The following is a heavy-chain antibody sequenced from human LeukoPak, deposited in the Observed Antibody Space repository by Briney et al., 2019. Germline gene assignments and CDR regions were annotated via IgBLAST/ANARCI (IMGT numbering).Heavy chain of an antibody. Sequence: PGGSLRLSCVASGFTFSSHWMSWVRQAPGKGLEWVSSISGSGGSPYYADSVKGRFTISRDNSKNTLYLQMNSLRAEDTAVYYCAKGPLLWDWGQGTLVTVSS. CDR3: AKGPLLWD. CDR2: ISGSGGSP. CDR1: GFTFSSHW. D-gene: IGHD2/OR15-2a*01. J-gene: IGHJ4*02. V-gene: IGHV3-23*01.